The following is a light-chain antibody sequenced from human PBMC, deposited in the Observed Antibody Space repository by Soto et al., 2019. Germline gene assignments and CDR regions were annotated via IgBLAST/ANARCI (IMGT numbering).Light chain of an antibody. V-gene: IGLV1-44*01. CDR2: NNN. CDR3: AAWDDSLSGHFV. Sequence: QSVLTQPPSASGTPRQRVTISCFGSSSKIGTNTVSWYQHLPGTAPKLLIYNNNQPPSGVPDRFSGSKSRTSASLAISGLQSEDEADYYCAAWDDSLSGHFVFGTGTKVTVL. J-gene: IGLJ1*01. CDR1: SSKIGTNT.